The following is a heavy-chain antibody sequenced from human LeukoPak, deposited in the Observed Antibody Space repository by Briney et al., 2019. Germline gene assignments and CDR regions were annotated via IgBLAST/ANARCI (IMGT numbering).Heavy chain of an antibody. CDR3: ARDWEDYFDY. Sequence: PGGSLRLSCAASGFTFSSYSMNWVRQAPGKGLEWVSSISSSSSYIYYADSVKGRFTISRDNAKNSLYLQMNSLRAEGTAVYYCARDWEDYFDYWGQGTLVTVSS. D-gene: IGHD1-26*01. J-gene: IGHJ4*02. CDR2: ISSSSSYI. CDR1: GFTFSSYS. V-gene: IGHV3-21*01.